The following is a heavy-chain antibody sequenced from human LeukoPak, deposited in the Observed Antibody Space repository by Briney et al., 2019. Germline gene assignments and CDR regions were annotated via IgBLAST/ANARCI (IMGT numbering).Heavy chain of an antibody. CDR3: ARIGYCNGTDCHDAFDI. J-gene: IGHJ3*02. CDR1: GYSFTGYY. D-gene: IGHD2-15*01. Sequence: ASVKVSCKASGYSFTGYYIHWVRQAPGQGLEWMGWINPNSGDTDNAQKFEGWVTMTRDTSISTVYMEMNRLKSDDTAVYFCARIGYCNGTDCHDAFDIWGQGTMVTVSS. CDR2: INPNSGDT. V-gene: IGHV1-2*04.